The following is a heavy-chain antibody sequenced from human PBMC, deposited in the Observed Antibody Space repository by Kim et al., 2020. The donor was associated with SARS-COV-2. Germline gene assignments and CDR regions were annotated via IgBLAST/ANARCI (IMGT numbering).Heavy chain of an antibody. J-gene: IGHJ4*02. V-gene: IGHV3-7*01. CDR3: ARDIWGYSHGSDY. D-gene: IGHD5-18*01. Sequence: YYVDSVKGRFTISRDNAKNSLYLQMNSLRAEDTAVYYCARDIWGYSHGSDYWGQGTLVTVSS.